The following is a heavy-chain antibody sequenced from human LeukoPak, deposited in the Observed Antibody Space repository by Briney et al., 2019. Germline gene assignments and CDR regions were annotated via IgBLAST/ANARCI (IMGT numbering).Heavy chain of an antibody. CDR3: ASHDYGDYAAFDY. D-gene: IGHD4-17*01. Sequence: PGGSLRLSCAASGFTFSTYAMSWVRQAPGKGLEWVSGISGRGGSTYYADSVKGRFTISRDNSKNTLFLQMNSLRVEDTAVYYCASHDYGDYAAFDYWGQGTLVTVSS. CDR1: GFTFSTYA. J-gene: IGHJ4*02. CDR2: ISGRGGST. V-gene: IGHV3-23*01.